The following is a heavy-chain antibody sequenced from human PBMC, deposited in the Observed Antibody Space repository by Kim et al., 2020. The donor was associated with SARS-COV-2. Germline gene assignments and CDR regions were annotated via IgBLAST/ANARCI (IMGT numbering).Heavy chain of an antibody. CDR2: ISWNSGSI. CDR3: AKDLPPAAGTWASPDY. Sequence: GGSLRLSCAASGFTFGDYAMHWVRQAPGKGLEWVSGISWNSGSIGYADSVKGRFTISRDNAKNSLYLQMNSLRAEDTALYYCAKDLPPAAGTWASPDYWGQGTLVTVSS. V-gene: IGHV3-9*01. CDR1: GFTFGDYA. J-gene: IGHJ4*02. D-gene: IGHD6-13*01.